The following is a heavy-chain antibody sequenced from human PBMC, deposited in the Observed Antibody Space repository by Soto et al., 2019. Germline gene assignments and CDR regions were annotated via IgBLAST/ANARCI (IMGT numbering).Heavy chain of an antibody. CDR1: GFTFSSYA. D-gene: IGHD2-15*01. CDR3: AKEKFHVHCSGGSCYSSDAFDN. CDR2: ISGSGGST. Sequence: GGSLRLSCAASGFTFSSYAMSWVRQAPGKGLEWVSAISGSGGSTYYADSVKGRFTISRDNSKNTLYLQMNSLRAEDTGVDYCAKEKFHVHCSGGSCYSSDAFDNWGQGTLVTVSS. J-gene: IGHJ3*02. V-gene: IGHV3-23*01.